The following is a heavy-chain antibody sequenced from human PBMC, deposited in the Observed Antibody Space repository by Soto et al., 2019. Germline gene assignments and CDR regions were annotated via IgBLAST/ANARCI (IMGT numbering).Heavy chain of an antibody. CDR1: GFTFSSYG. Sequence: QVQLVESGGGVVQPGRSLRLSCAASGFTFSSYGMHWVRQAPGKGLEWVAVISYDGNNKYYADSVKGRFTISRDNFKNTLYLQMDSLRAEDPAMYYCAKDHLETTVTTPSYWGQGTLVTVSS. CDR3: AKDHLETTVTTPSY. D-gene: IGHD4-17*01. V-gene: IGHV3-30*18. J-gene: IGHJ4*02. CDR2: ISYDGNNK.